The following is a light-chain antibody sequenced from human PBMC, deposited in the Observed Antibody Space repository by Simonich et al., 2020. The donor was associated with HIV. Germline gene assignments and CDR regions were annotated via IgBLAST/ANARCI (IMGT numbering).Light chain of an antibody. CDR1: QSILYSSNNKNY. J-gene: IGKJ4*01. Sequence: DIVMTQSPDSLAVSLGERATINCKSNQSILYSSNNKNYLAWYQQKPVQPPQLLIYWAATRESGGPDRFSGSGSGTDFTLTSSSLQAEDVAVYYCQQYYSTPLTFGGGTKVEIK. CDR3: QQYYSTPLT. V-gene: IGKV4-1*01. CDR2: WAA.